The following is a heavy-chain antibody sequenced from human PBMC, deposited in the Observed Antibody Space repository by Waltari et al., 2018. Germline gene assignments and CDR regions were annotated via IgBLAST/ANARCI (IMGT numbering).Heavy chain of an antibody. V-gene: IGHV3-15*01. D-gene: IGHD3-9*01. CDR1: GFTFNNAW. CDR2: IKSKTDGGTT. J-gene: IGHJ6*03. Sequence: EVQLVESGGGLVKPGGSLRLSCAASGFTFNNAWMSWVRQAPGKGLEWAGRIKSKTDGGTTVYAAPVKGRFTISRDDSKNTLYLQMNSLKTEDTAVYYCTTGYDILTGYLMDVWGKGTTVTVSS. CDR3: TTGYDILTGYLMDV.